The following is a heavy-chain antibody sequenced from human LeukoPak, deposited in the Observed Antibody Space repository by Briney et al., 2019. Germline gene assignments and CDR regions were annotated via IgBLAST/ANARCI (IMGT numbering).Heavy chain of an antibody. CDR1: GFTFTNHI. CDR2: IATDGSQT. D-gene: IGHD1-14*01. CDR3: VRERQGTIVHTGAFDL. Sequence: GGSLRLSCAASGFTFTNHIMHWVRQAPGKGLEWVASIATDGSQTFYRGSVKGRFTISRDNSENKLYLQMNSLRAEDTAVYFCVRERQGTIVHTGAFDLWGQGTMLSVSS. V-gene: IGHV3-30-3*01. J-gene: IGHJ3*01.